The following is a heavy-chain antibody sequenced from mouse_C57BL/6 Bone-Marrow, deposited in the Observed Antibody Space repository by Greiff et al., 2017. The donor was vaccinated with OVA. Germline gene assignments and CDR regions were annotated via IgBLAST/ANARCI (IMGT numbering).Heavy chain of an antibody. CDR3: ARRDWDGFDY. V-gene: IGHV5-12*01. D-gene: IGHD4-1*01. CDR2: ISNGGGST. Sequence: EVHLVESGGGLVQPGGSLKLSCAASGFTFSDYYMYWVRQTPEKRLEWVAYISNGGGSTYYPDTVKGRFTISRDNAKNTLYLQMSRLKSEDTAMYYCARRDWDGFDYWGQGTTLTVSS. CDR1: GFTFSDYY. J-gene: IGHJ2*01.